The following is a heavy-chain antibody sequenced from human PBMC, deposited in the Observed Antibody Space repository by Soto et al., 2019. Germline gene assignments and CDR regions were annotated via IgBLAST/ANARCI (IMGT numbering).Heavy chain of an antibody. CDR3: ARYSDSSGYYPFDY. CDR2: IYYSGST. CDR1: GASISSYY. D-gene: IGHD3-22*01. Sequence: TSEPLSLTCSVSGASISSYYWSWIRQPPGKRLEWIGYIYYSGSTNYNPSLKSRVTISVDTSKHHFSLKLSSVTAADTAVYYCARYSDSSGYYPFDYWGQGTLVTVSS. J-gene: IGHJ4*02. V-gene: IGHV4-59*01.